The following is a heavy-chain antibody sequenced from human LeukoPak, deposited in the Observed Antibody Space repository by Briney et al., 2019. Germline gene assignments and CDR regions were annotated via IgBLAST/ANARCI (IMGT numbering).Heavy chain of an antibody. CDR3: VRHNYGYDY. J-gene: IGHJ4*02. D-gene: IGHD5-18*01. V-gene: IGHV3-74*01. CDR2: ILNDGGST. CDR1: GFTFNTYW. Sequence: GGSLRLSCAASGFTFNTYWMHWVRQAPGEGPVWVAHILNDGGSTSYADSVKGRFIISRDNAKNTLSLQMNSMRAEDTAVYYCVRHNYGYDYWGQGTPVTVSS.